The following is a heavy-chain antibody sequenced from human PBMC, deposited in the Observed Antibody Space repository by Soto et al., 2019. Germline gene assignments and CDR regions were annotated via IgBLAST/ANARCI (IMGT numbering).Heavy chain of an antibody. CDR1: GGTFSSYA. Sequence: SVKVSCKASGGTFSSYAISWVRQAPGQGLEWMGGIIPIFGTANYAQKFQGRVTITADESTSTAYMELSSLRSEDTAVYYCARGRHEEWLFPIYDYYNGMDVWGQGTTVTACS. V-gene: IGHV1-69*13. D-gene: IGHD3-3*01. CDR2: IIPIFGTA. J-gene: IGHJ6*02. CDR3: ARGRHEEWLFPIYDYYNGMDV.